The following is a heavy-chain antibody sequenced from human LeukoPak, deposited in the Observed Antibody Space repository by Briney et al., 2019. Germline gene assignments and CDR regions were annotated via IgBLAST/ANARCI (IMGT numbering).Heavy chain of an antibody. Sequence: ASVTVSFKASGGTFSSYAISWGRQPPGQGLEWMGRIIPILGIANYAQKFQGRVTITADKSTSTAYMELRSLRSEDTAVYYCASRDSPWGQGTMVTVSS. CDR2: IIPILGIA. CDR1: GGTFSSYA. V-gene: IGHV1-69*04. J-gene: IGHJ3*01. CDR3: ASRDSP.